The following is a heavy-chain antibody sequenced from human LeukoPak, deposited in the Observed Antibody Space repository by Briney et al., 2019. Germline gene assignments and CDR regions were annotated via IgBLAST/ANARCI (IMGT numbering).Heavy chain of an antibody. D-gene: IGHD6-13*01. CDR1: GGSISSSNW. J-gene: IGHJ4*02. V-gene: IGHV4-4*02. CDR2: IYHSGST. CDR3: ARTDSSSWYWDFDY. Sequence: SETLSLTCAVSGGSISSSNWWSWVRQPPGKGLEWIGEIYHSGSTNYNPSLKSRVTISVDKSKNQFSLKLSSVTAADTAVYYCARTDSSSWYWDFDYWGQGTLVTVSS.